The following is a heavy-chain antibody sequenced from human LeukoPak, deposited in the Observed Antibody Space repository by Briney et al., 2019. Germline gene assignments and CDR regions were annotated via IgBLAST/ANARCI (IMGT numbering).Heavy chain of an antibody. V-gene: IGHV3-53*01. CDR2: IYSGGST. Sequence: GGSLRLSCAASGFTVINNYMTWVRQAPGKGLEWVSVIYSGGSTYYADSVKGRFIISRDYSMNTVYLQMNSLRAEDTAAYYCSGGIHYYYYGMDVWGQGTTVTVSS. CDR1: GFTVINNY. J-gene: IGHJ6*02. D-gene: IGHD2-15*01. CDR3: SGGIHYYYYGMDV.